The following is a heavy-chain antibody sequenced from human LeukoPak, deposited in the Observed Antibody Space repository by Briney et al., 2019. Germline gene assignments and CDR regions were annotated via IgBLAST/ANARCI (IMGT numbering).Heavy chain of an antibody. J-gene: IGHJ4*02. D-gene: IGHD4-17*01. V-gene: IGHV1-2*06. CDR3: ARDGTTVTNDHY. CDR1: GYTFTGYY. Sequence: ASVKVSCKASGYTFTGYYMHWVRQAPGQGLEWMGRINPNSGGTNYAQQFQGRVTMTRDTSISTAYMELSRLRSDDTAVYYCARDGTTVTNDHYWGQGTLVTVSS. CDR2: INPNSGGT.